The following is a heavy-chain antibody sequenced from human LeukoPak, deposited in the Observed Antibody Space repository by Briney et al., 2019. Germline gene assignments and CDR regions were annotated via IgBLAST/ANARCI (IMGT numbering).Heavy chain of an antibody. D-gene: IGHD4-17*01. CDR1: GYTFTRYY. Sequence: ASVTVFCKASGYTFTRYYIHWVRQAPGQGLEWMGWISPNSGGRNYAQKFQGRVTMTRDTSVSTAHMELSNVRSDDTAVYYCARGTTVTTPFDYWGQGTLVTVSS. CDR2: ISPNSGGR. V-gene: IGHV1-2*02. J-gene: IGHJ4*02. CDR3: ARGTTVTTPFDY.